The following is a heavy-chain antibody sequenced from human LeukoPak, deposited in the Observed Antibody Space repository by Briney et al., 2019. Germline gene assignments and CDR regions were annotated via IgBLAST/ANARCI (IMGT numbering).Heavy chain of an antibody. CDR1: GGSISSSSYY. CDR2: IYYSGST. J-gene: IGHJ5*02. D-gene: IGHD6-6*01. CDR3: ASEAARDNWFDP. Sequence: SETLSLTCTVSGGSISSSSYYWGWIRQPPGKGLEWIGSIYYSGSTYYNPSLKSRVTISVDTSKNQFSLKLSSVTAADTAVYYCASEAARDNWFDPWGQGTLVTVSS. V-gene: IGHV4-39*07.